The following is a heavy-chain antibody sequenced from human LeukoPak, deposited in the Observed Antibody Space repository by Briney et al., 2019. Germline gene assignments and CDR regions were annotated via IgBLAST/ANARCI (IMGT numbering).Heavy chain of an antibody. J-gene: IGHJ4*02. CDR2: IYYSGST. V-gene: IGHV4-39*07. CDR1: GGSISSSSYY. D-gene: IGHD3-16*01. Sequence: SETLPLTCTVSGGSISSSSYYWGWIRQPPGKGLEWIGSIYYSGSTYYNPSLKSRVTISVDTSKNQFSLKLSSVTAADTAVYYCARDMNTNFDYWGQGTLVTVSS. CDR3: ARDMNTNFDY.